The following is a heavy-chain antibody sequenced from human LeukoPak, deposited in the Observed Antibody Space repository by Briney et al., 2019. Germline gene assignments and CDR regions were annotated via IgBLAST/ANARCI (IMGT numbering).Heavy chain of an antibody. J-gene: IGHJ4*02. Sequence: VASVNVSCKASGGTFSSYAISWVRQAPGQGLEWMGGIIPIFGTANYAQKFQGRGTITADKSTSTAYMELSSLRSEATAVYYCARGQLSFDYWGQGTLVSVSS. D-gene: IGHD5-18*01. V-gene: IGHV1-69*06. CDR1: GGTFSSYA. CDR2: IIPIFGTA. CDR3: ARGQLSFDY.